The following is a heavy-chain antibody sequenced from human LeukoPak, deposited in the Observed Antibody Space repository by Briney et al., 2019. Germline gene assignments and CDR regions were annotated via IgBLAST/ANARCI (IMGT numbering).Heavy chain of an antibody. CDR2: ISAYNGNT. Sequence: GASVKVSCTASGYTFTSYGISWVRQAPGQGLEWMGWISAYNGNTNYAQKLQGRVTMTTDTSTSTAYMELRSLRSDDTAVYYCAREHYDSSGPAFDYWGQGTLVTVSS. V-gene: IGHV1-18*01. D-gene: IGHD3-22*01. CDR3: AREHYDSSGPAFDY. J-gene: IGHJ4*02. CDR1: GYTFTSYG.